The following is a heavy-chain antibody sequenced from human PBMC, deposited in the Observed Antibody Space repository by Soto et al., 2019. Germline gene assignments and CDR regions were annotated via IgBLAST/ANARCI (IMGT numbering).Heavy chain of an antibody. CDR3: ARDKDRQQLGGNYYYILDV. CDR2: IMPVFPTP. Sequence: QVQLVQSGAEVKKPGSSVRVSCKTSGGTFRTSAISWVRQAPGQGVEWMGGIMPVFPTPDYAQKFQGRVTITADESTSTVYMELSSLRSEDTAVYYCARDKDRQQLGGNYYYILDVWGQGTTVTVSS. CDR1: GGTFRTSA. D-gene: IGHD3-3*02. V-gene: IGHV1-69*12. J-gene: IGHJ6*02.